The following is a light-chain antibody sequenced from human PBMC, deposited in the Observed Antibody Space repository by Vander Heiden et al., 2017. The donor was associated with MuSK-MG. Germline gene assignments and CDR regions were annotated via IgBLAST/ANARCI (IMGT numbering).Light chain of an antibody. CDR3: QQSYSTPIT. CDR2: AAS. Sequence: DIQMTQSPSSLSASVGDRVTITCRASQSISSYLNWYQQEPGKAPKLLIYAASSLQSGVPSRVSGGGSGADFTLTISSLQPEDFETCYCQQSYSTPITFGQGTRMEIK. V-gene: IGKV1-39*01. J-gene: IGKJ5*01. CDR1: QSISSY.